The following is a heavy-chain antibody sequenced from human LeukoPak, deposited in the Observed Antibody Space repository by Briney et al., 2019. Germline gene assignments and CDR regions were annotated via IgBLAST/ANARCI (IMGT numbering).Heavy chain of an antibody. V-gene: IGHV1-24*01. CDR3: ATIDGHYDSNGY. Sequence: GASVKVSCKVSGYTLTELSMHWVRQAPGKGLEWMGGFDPEDGETIYAQKFQGRVTMTEDTSTDTAYMELSSLRSEDTAVYYCATIDGHYDSNGYWGQGTLVIVSS. J-gene: IGHJ4*02. D-gene: IGHD3-22*01. CDR2: FDPEDGET. CDR1: GYTLTELS.